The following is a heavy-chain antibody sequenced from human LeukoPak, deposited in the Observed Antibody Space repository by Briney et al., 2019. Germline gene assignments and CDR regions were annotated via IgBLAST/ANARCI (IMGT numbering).Heavy chain of an antibody. CDR1: GFTFRNYG. J-gene: IGHJ4*02. CDR2: IYSDVSST. V-gene: IGHV3-74*01. CDR3: ARGGGSYPQYYFDY. D-gene: IGHD1-26*01. Sequence: PGRSLRLSCAASGFTFRNYGMHWVRQAPGKGLVWVSRIYSDVSSTTYADSVKGRFTISRDNAKNTLYLQMNSLRAEDTAVYYCARGGGSYPQYYFDYWGQGTLVTVSP.